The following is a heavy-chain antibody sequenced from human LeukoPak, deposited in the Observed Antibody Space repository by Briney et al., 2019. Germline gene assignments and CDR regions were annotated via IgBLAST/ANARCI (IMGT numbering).Heavy chain of an antibody. J-gene: IGHJ4*02. V-gene: IGHV3-23*01. Sequence: GGSLRLSCAASGFTFSSYAMSWVRQTPGKGLEWVSGISGSGGSTYYADSVKGRFTISRDNSKNTLYLQMNGLRAEDPAVYFCSGGGGWQGFDYWGQGTLLTVSS. D-gene: IGHD6-19*01. CDR3: SGGGGWQGFDY. CDR2: ISGSGGST. CDR1: GFTFSSYA.